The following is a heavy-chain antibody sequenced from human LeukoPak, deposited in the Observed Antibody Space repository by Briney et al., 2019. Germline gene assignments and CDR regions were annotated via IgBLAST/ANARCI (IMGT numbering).Heavy chain of an antibody. CDR3: ARARLGPRGAFDI. J-gene: IGHJ3*02. CDR2: IKPDGSEE. CDR1: GFSFISYG. Sequence: GGSLRLSCAASGFSFISYGMHWVRQAPGKRLEWVANIKPDGSEEYYVDSVKGRFTISRDNARDSLYLQMNTLRAEDTAVYYCARARLGPRGAFDIWGLGKMVTVSS. V-gene: IGHV3-7*01. D-gene: IGHD3-16*01.